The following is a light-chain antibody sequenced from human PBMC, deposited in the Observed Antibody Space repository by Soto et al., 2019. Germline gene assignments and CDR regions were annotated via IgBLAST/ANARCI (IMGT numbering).Light chain of an antibody. CDR3: GSFAGPVWV. Sequence: QSALTQPPSASGSPGQSVTISCTGTSSDIGGYDHVSWYRQDPGKAPKVMIYEVTKRPSGVPDRFSGSKAGNTASLTVFGLQAEDEANYYCGSFAGPVWVFGGGTKVT. CDR2: EVT. J-gene: IGLJ3*02. CDR1: SSDIGGYDH. V-gene: IGLV2-8*01.